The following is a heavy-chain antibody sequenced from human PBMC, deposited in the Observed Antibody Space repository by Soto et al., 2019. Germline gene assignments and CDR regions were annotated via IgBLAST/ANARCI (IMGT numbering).Heavy chain of an antibody. CDR2: IYYSGST. CDR3: ARRAFGAQYGMDV. D-gene: IGHD3-10*01. V-gene: IGHV4-39*01. J-gene: IGHJ6*02. Sequence: SETLSLTCTVSGGSISSSSYYWGWIRQPPGKGLEWIGSIYYSGSTYYNPSLKSRVTISVDTSKNQFSLKLSSVTAADTAVYYCARRAFGAQYGMDVWGQGTTVTVSS. CDR1: GGSISSSSYY.